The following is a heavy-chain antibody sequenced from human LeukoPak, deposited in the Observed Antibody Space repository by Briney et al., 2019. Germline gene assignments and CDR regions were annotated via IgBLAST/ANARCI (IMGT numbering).Heavy chain of an antibody. J-gene: IGHJ4*02. D-gene: IGHD1-26*01. CDR3: ARDGIVGATRAFDY. CDR1: GFTFSSYS. V-gene: IGHV3-21*01. CDR2: ISSSSSYI. Sequence: GGSLRLSCAASGFTFSSYSMNWVRQAPGKGPEWVSSISSSSSYIYYADSVKGRFTISRDNAKNSLYLQMNSLRAEDTAVYYCARDGIVGATRAFDYWGQGTLVTVSS.